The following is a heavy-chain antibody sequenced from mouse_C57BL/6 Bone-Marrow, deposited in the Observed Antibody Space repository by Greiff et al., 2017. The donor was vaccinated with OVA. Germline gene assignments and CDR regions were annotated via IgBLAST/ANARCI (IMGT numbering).Heavy chain of an antibody. D-gene: IGHD1-1*01. V-gene: IGHV1-18*01. J-gene: IGHJ1*03. CDR1: GYTFTDYN. Sequence: EVQLEQSGPELVKPGASVKIPCKASGYTFTDYNLDWVKQSPGQSLAWIGDINPKNVGTIYHQKFKGKDTLTVDKSSSTAYMEHRSRTSEDTAVYYCARTYCCSSDWYFDFWGTGTTVTVSS. CDR2: INPKNVGT. CDR3: ARTYCCSSDWYFDF.